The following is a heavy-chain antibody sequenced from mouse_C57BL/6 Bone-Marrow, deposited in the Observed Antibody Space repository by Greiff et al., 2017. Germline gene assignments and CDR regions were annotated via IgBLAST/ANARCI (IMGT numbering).Heavy chain of an antibody. V-gene: IGHV1-50*01. D-gene: IGHD1-1*01. CDR3: ERDTTTVVSNFDY. CDR2: IDPSDSYT. J-gene: IGHJ2*01. Sequence: QVQLQQPGAELVKPGASVKLSCKASGYTFTSYWMQWVKQRPGQGLEWIGEIDPSDSYTNYNQKFKGKATLTVDTSSSTAYMQLSSLTSEDSAVYYCERDTTTVVSNFDYWGKGTTLTVSS. CDR1: GYTFTSYW.